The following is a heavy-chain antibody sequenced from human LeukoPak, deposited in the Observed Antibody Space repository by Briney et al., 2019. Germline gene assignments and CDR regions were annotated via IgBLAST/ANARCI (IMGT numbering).Heavy chain of an antibody. V-gene: IGHV1-69*04. CDR2: IIPIFGIA. D-gene: IGHD6-13*01. CDR1: GGTFSSYA. J-gene: IGHJ4*02. CDR3: AREEDLWAAAGTIDY. Sequence: SVKVSCKASGGTFSSYAISWERQAPGQGLEWMGRIIPIFGIANYAQKFQGRVTITADKSTSTAYMELSSLRSEDTAVYYCAREEDLWAAAGTIDYWGQGTLVTVSS.